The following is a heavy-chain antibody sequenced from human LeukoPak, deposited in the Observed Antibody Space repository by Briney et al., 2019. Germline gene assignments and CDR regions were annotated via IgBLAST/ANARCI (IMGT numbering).Heavy chain of an antibody. CDR3: ARDKASTSWFDP. V-gene: IGHV1-69*13. D-gene: IGHD1/OR15-1a*01. CDR2: IIPIFGTA. CDR1: GLTFSSYA. J-gene: IGHJ5*02. Sequence: ASSKVSCKASGLTFSSYAISLVRQAPGQGLEWMGGIIPIFGTANYAQKFQVRVTITADESTSTAYMELSSLRSEDTAVYYCARDKASTSWFDPWGQGTLVTVSS.